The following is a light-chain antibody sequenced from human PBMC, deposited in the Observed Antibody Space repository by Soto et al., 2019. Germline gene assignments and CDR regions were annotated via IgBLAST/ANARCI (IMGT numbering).Light chain of an antibody. CDR2: GAS. V-gene: IGKV3-20*01. J-gene: IGKJ5*01. CDR1: ESVSRN. Sequence: VMTQSPASLSVSPGESATLSCRASESVSRNLAWYQQKPGQAPRLLIYGASSRATGIPDRFSGSGSGTDFTLTISRLEPEDSAVYYCQQYGSTFGQGTRLEIK. CDR3: QQYGST.